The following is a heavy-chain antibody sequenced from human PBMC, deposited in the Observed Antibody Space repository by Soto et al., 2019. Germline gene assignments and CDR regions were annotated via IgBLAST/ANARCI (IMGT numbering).Heavy chain of an antibody. V-gene: IGHV4-39*07. CDR1: GGSISSSSYY. J-gene: IGHJ6*02. CDR2: IYYSGST. CDR3: ARTRAAAGSLYYYYYYGMDV. D-gene: IGHD6-13*01. Sequence: PSETLSLTCTVSGGSISSSSYYWGWIRQPPGKGLEWIGSIYYSGSTNYNPSLKSRVTISVDTSKNQFSLKLSSVTAADTAVYYCARTRAAAGSLYYYYYYGMDVWGQGTTVTVSS.